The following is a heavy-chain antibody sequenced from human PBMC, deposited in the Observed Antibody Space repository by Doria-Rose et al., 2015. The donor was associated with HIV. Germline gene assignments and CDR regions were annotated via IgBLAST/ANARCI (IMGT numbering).Heavy chain of an antibody. CDR1: GVSLSSPGMG. J-gene: IGHJ4*02. CDR3: ARIKSSRWYHKYYFDF. Sequence: QVTLKESGPVLVKPTETLTLTCTVSGVSLSSPGMGVSWIRQPPGKALEWLANIFSDDERSHKPSLKSRLTISRGTSKSLVVLTMTDMDPVDTATYYCARIKSSRWYHKYYFDFWGQGTLVIVSA. CDR2: IFSDDER. V-gene: IGHV2-26*01. D-gene: IGHD6-13*01.